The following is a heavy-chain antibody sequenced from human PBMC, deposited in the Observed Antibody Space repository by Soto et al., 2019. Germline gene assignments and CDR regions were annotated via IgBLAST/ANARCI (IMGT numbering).Heavy chain of an antibody. V-gene: IGHV3-21*01. CDR1: GFTFSSHT. J-gene: IGHJ4*02. Sequence: SLSLFCAASGFTFSSHTMNWVRQAPGKGLEWVSSNSSSSTYIYYADSVKGRFTISRDNAKNSLYLQMNSLRAEDTAVYYCARVFGYCSGGACSSLDYWGQGTLVTVSS. D-gene: IGHD2-15*01. CDR2: NSSSSTYI. CDR3: ARVFGYCSGGACSSLDY.